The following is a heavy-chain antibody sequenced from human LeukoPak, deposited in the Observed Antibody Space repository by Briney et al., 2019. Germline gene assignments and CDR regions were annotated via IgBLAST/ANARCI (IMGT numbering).Heavy chain of an antibody. D-gene: IGHD6-6*01. Sequence: PGGSLRLSCAASGFTFSSYAMSWVRQAPGKGLEGVSAISGSCGSTYYADSGKGRFTISRDNSKNTLYLQMNSLRAEDTAVYYCAKDSRSSYDYWGQGTLVTVSP. J-gene: IGHJ4*02. CDR1: GFTFSSYA. V-gene: IGHV3-23*01. CDR2: ISGSCGST. CDR3: AKDSRSSYDY.